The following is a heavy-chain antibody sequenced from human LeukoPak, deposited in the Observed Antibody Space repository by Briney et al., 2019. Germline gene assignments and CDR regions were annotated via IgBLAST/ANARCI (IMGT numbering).Heavy chain of an antibody. CDR2: IYYSGGT. CDR3: ARETTGLARYFDY. Sequence: TSETLSLTCTVSGGSISSYYWSWIRQPPGKGLEWIGYIYYSGGTNYNPSLKSRVTMSVDTSKNQFSLNLSSVTAADTAVYYCARETTGLARYFDYWGQGTLVTVSS. V-gene: IGHV4-59*12. J-gene: IGHJ4*02. D-gene: IGHD4-11*01. CDR1: GGSISSYY.